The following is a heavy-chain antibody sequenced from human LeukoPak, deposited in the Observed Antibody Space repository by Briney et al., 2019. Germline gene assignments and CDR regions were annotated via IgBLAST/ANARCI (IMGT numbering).Heavy chain of an antibody. CDR2: IYPRDGST. Sequence: EASVKVSCKASGYTFTGYHVHWVRRAPGQGLEWMGMIYPRDGSTSYAQKFQGRVTVTRDTSTSTVHMELSGLRSEDTAVYYCAGDQEGFDYWGQGTLVTVSS. V-gene: IGHV1-46*01. J-gene: IGHJ4*02. CDR3: AGDQEGFDY. CDR1: GYTFTGYH.